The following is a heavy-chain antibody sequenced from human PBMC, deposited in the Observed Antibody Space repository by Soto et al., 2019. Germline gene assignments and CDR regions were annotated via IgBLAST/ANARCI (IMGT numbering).Heavy chain of an antibody. CDR2: IKQDGNEK. CDR3: AIGHWLGK. CDR1: GFTFSDYL. V-gene: IGHV3-7*01. J-gene: IGHJ4*02. Sequence: EVQLVDSGGALVQPGESLRLSCAASGFTFSDYLMTWGRQAPGKGLEWVATIKQDGNEKYYVDSVKGRFTISRDNAKNSLYLQLNALRADDTAVYYCAIGHWLGKWGQGTLVTVSS. D-gene: IGHD6-19*01.